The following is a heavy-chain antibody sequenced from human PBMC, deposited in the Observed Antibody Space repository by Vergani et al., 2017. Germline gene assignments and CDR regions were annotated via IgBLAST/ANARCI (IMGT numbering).Heavy chain of an antibody. CDR3: AKDISRRVVPGAFDI. CDR2: INPNSGGT. CDR1: GYTFTGYY. D-gene: IGHD2-2*01. Sequence: QVQLVQSGAEVKKPGASVKVSCKASGYTFTGYYMHWVRQAPGQGLEWMGWINPNSGGTNYAQKFQGRVTMTRDTSISTAYMELSRLRSDDTAVYYCAKDISRRVVPGAFDIWGQGTMVTVSS. J-gene: IGHJ3*02. V-gene: IGHV1-2*02.